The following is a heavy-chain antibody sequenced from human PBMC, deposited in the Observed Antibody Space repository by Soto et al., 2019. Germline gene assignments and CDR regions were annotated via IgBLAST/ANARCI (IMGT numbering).Heavy chain of an antibody. D-gene: IGHD3-10*01. Sequence: GGSLRLSCAASGFTFSNALMNWVRQAPGKGLEWVGRIKSKTDVGTTDYAAPVKGRFTISRDDSKNTLYLQMNSLKTEDTAVYYCTTEEGHYYKEVSYFDYWGQGTLLTVYS. V-gene: IGHV3-15*07. CDR1: GFTFSNAL. CDR2: IKSKTDVGTT. CDR3: TTEEGHYYKEVSYFDY. J-gene: IGHJ4*02.